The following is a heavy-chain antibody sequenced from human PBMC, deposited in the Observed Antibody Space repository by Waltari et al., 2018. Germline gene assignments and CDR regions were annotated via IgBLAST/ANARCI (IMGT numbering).Heavy chain of an antibody. J-gene: IGHJ4*02. CDR3: ARDKSSWYPFDY. D-gene: IGHD6-13*01. CDR1: GGPISSGSYY. V-gene: IGHV4-61*02. CDR2: IYTSGST. Sequence: QVQLQESGPGLVKPSQTLSLTCTVSGGPISSGSYYWRWIRQPAGKGLEWIGRIYTSGSTNYNPSLKSRVTISVDTSKNQFSLKLSSVTAADTAVYYCARDKSSWYPFDYWGQGTLVTVSS.